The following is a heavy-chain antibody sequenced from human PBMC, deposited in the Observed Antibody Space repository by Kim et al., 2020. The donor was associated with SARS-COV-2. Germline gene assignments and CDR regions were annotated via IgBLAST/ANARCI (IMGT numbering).Heavy chain of an antibody. V-gene: IGHV3-7*03. CDR2: IKQDGSEK. CDR1: GFTFSSYW. Sequence: GGSLRLSCASSGFTFSSYWMSWVRQAPGKGLEWVANIKQDGSEKYYVDSVKGRFTISRDNAKNSLYLQMNSLRAEDTAVYYCARDRPGDYYYGMDVWGQGTTVTVSS. J-gene: IGHJ6*02. D-gene: IGHD7-27*01. CDR3: ARDRPGDYYYGMDV.